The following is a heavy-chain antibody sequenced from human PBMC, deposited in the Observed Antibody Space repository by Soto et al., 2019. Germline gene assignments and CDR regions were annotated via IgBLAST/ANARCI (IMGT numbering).Heavy chain of an antibody. Sequence: QVQLVQSGAEVKKPGSSVKVSCKASGGTFSRYSITWVRQAPGHGLEWIGRIIPIFGIASYAQKFQGRVTLTADESTSTADIELSSLRSDDTAVYYCASEARDRESGLVPAAIDGMDVWGQGTTVTVSS. CDR2: IIPIFGIA. CDR1: GGTFSRYS. CDR3: ASEARDRESGLVPAAIDGMDV. D-gene: IGHD2-2*01. J-gene: IGHJ6*02. V-gene: IGHV1-69*02.